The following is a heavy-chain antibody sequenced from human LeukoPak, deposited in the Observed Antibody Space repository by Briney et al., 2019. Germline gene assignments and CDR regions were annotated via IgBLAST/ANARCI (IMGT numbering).Heavy chain of an antibody. D-gene: IGHD6-13*01. V-gene: IGHV6-1*01. Sequence: SHTLSLTCAISGDNVSNNSAAWNCIRQSPSRGLGGLGRTYYRSKWYNDYAVSVTSRITISPDTSKNQFCLQLKSVTPDDTAVYYCARGRSWGESGFDYWGQGTLVTVSS. J-gene: IGHJ4*02. CDR3: ARGRSWGESGFDY. CDR2: TYYRSKWYN. CDR1: GDNVSNNSAA.